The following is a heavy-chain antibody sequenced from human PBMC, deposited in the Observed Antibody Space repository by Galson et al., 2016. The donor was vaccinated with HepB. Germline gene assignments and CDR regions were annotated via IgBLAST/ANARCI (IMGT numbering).Heavy chain of an antibody. V-gene: IGHV3-72*01. CDR2: TRNKVNSYTT. J-gene: IGHJ4*02. D-gene: IGHD3-3*01. CDR3: AKYPNLEWLSTFHY. CDR1: GFRFSEHY. Sequence: SLRLSCAASGFRFSEHYMDWVRQAPGKGLEWVGRTRNKVNSYTTEYAASVKGRFTTSRDDSKNSLYLQMNSLKTEDTAVYYCAKYPNLEWLSTFHYWGQGTLVTVSS.